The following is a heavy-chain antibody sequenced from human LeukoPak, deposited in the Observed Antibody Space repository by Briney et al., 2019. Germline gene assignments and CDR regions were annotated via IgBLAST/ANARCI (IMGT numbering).Heavy chain of an antibody. CDR3: ARRHLGSGSSLRAFDI. CDR1: GGSFSGYY. D-gene: IGHD1-26*01. CDR2: INHSGST. J-gene: IGHJ3*02. V-gene: IGHV4-34*01. Sequence: SETLSLTCAVHGGSFSGYYWSWIRQPPGKGLEWIGEINHSGSTNYNPSLKSRVTISVDTSKNQFSLKLSSVTAADTAVYYCARRHLGSGSSLRAFDIWGQGTMVTVSS.